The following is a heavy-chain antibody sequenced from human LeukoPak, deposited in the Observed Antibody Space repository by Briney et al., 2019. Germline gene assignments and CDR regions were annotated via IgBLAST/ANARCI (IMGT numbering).Heavy chain of an antibody. Sequence: SETLSLTCTVSGGSISPYYWSWIRQSPGKGLEWIGYIYYSGSTSYNPSLKSRVTISVDTSKSQFSLKLSSVTAADTAIYYCAREYGGAYDYWGQGTLVTVSS. V-gene: IGHV4-59*01. CDR3: AREYGGAYDY. D-gene: IGHD4-23*01. CDR1: GGSISPYY. J-gene: IGHJ4*02. CDR2: IYYSGST.